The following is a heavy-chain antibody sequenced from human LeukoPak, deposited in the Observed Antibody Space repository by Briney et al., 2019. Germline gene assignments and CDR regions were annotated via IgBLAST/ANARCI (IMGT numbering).Heavy chain of an antibody. CDR1: GGSFSGFY. D-gene: IGHD5-12*01. J-gene: IGHJ4*02. CDR2: IYHSGST. V-gene: IGHV4-34*01. Sequence: SETLSLTCDVYGGSFSGFYWNWIRQPPGKGLEWIGEIYHSGSTNYNPSLKSRVTISVDKSKNQFSLKLSSVTAADTAVYYCARSPNIGRFDYWGQGTLVTVSS. CDR3: ARSPNIGRFDY.